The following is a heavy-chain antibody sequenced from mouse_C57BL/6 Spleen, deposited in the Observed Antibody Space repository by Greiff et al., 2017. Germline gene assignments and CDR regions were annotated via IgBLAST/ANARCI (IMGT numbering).Heavy chain of an antibody. J-gene: IGHJ2*01. V-gene: IGHV5-17*01. D-gene: IGHD1-1*01. Sequence: EVQVVESGGGLVKPGGSLKLSCAASGFTFSDYGMHWVRQAPEKGLEWVAYISSGSSTIYYADTVKGRFTISRDNAKNTLFLQMTSLRSEDTAMYYCARPGYYGSGYYFDYWGQGTTLTVSS. CDR2: ISSGSSTI. CDR3: ARPGYYGSGYYFDY. CDR1: GFTFSDYG.